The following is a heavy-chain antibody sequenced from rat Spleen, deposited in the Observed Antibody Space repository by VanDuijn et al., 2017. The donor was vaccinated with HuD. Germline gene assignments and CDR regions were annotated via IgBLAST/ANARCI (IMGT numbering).Heavy chain of an antibody. CDR1: GFTFSSYY. Sequence: EVQLVESGGGLVQPGRSMKLSCAPSGFTFSSYYMAWVRQAPTKGLEWVASISYEGSATYYGDSVKGRFTISRDNAKNTLYLQMNSLRSEDTATYYCTRPDSSLYVMDAWGQGASVTVSS. J-gene: IGHJ4*01. CDR2: ISYEGSAT. D-gene: IGHD1-8*01. CDR3: TRPDSSLYVMDA. V-gene: IGHV5-22*01.